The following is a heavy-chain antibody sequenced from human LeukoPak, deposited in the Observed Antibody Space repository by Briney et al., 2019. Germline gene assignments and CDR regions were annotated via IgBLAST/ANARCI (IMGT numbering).Heavy chain of an antibody. CDR3: AREERADYYDSSGYYGY. J-gene: IGHJ4*02. CDR2: IIPIFGTA. V-gene: IGHV1-69*05. D-gene: IGHD3-22*01. CDR1: GGTFSSYA. Sequence: SVKVSCKASGGTFSSYAISWVRQAPGQGLEWMGRIIPIFGTANYAQKFQGRVTITTDESTSTAYMELSSLRSEDTAVYYCAREERADYYDSSGYYGYWGQGTLDTVSS.